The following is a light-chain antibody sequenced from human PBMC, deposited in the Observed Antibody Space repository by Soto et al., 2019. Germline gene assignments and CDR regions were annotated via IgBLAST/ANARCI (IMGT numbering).Light chain of an antibody. CDR2: DNS. V-gene: IGLV1-40*01. CDR3: QSYDSTRSARYV. J-gene: IGLJ1*01. CDR1: SSNIGAGYD. Sequence: QSVLTQPPSVSGAPGQRVTISCTGSSSNIGAGYDVHWYQQRPGTAPQLLIFDNSNRPSGVPDRFSGSKSGTSASLASTGLQAVDEGDYYCQSYDSTRSARYVFGTGTKLTVL.